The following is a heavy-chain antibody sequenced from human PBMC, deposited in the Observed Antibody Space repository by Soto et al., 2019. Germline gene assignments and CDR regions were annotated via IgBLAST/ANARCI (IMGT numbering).Heavy chain of an antibody. CDR1: GGSVSSGSYY. V-gene: IGHV4-61*01. J-gene: IGHJ4*02. Sequence: SETLSLTCTVSGGSVSSGSYYWGWIRQPPGKGLEWIGYIYYSGSTNYNPSLKSRVTISVDTSKNQFSLKLSSVTAADTAVYYCARAREMATIPAFDYWGQGTLVTVSS. CDR2: IYYSGST. D-gene: IGHD5-12*01. CDR3: ARAREMATIPAFDY.